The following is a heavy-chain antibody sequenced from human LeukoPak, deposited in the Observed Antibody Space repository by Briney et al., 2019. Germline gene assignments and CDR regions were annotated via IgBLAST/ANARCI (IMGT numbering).Heavy chain of an antibody. CDR1: GFTFSSYE. V-gene: IGHV3-48*03. Sequence: GGSLRLSCAASGFTFSSYEMNWVRQAPGRGLGWVSYISSSGSTIYYADSVKGRFTISRDNAKNALYLQMNSLRAEDTAVYYCARTYYYGSGSYAPDYYYYYGMDVWGQGTTVTVSS. CDR2: ISSSGSTI. D-gene: IGHD3-10*01. CDR3: ARTYYYGSGSYAPDYYYYYGMDV. J-gene: IGHJ6*02.